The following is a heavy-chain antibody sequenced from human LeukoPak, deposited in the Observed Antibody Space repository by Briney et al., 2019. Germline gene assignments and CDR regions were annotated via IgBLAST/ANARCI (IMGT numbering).Heavy chain of an antibody. CDR1: GFTFSTYW. D-gene: IGHD6-13*01. J-gene: IGHJ4*02. Sequence: PGGSLGLSCAASGFTFSTYWMDWVRQPPGKGLEWIGTIHYGGSTLYNPSLKSRVTIFVDTSKNQFSLKVSSVTATDTAMYYCARHKQQLLPFDYWGQGALVTVSS. V-gene: IGHV4-39*01. CDR2: IHYGGST. CDR3: ARHKQQLLPFDY.